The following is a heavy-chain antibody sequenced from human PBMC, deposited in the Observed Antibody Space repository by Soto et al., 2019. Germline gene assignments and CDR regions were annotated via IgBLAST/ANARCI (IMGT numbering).Heavy chain of an antibody. V-gene: IGHV1-18*04. J-gene: IGHJ4*02. CDR1: GYTFINYG. Sequence: QVQLVQSGAEVKKPGASVRVSCKASGYTFINYGFSWVRQAPGQGLEWMGWISAYNGDTCYVQHLQERLTLTRDTSTSTAYMELRSLRSDDTAVYFCAREAGSGSYYPENYWGQGTLVTVSS. D-gene: IGHD1-26*01. CDR2: ISAYNGDT. CDR3: AREAGSGSYYPENY.